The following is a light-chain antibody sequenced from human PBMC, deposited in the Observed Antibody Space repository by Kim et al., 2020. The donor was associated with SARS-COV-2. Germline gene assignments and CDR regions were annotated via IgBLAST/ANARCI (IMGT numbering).Light chain of an antibody. CDR2: GAS. CDR1: QSVTSSN. CDR3: QQYGSSVET. Sequence: PGESATLSCRASQSVTSSNKLAWYQQKPGQAPRLLIYGASSRATGIPDRFSGSGSGTDFTLTISRLEPEDFAVYYCQQYGSSVETFGQGTKVDIK. J-gene: IGKJ1*01. V-gene: IGKV3-20*01.